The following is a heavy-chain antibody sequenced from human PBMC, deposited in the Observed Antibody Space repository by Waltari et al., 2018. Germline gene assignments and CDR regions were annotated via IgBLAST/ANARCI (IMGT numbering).Heavy chain of an antibody. CDR2: ITPILGQA. D-gene: IGHD3-3*01. CDR1: GGTFSSYT. CDR3: ARGDHLSSLSDFWSGYRD. Sequence: QVQLVQSGAEVKKPGSSVKVSCKASGGTFSSYTINWVRQAPGQGLEWMGGITPILGQANYAQRFQGRVTITADESTSTAYLDLSSLRSEDTALYYCARGDHLSSLSDFWSGYRDWGQGTLVTVSS. V-gene: IGHV1-69*12. J-gene: IGHJ4*02.